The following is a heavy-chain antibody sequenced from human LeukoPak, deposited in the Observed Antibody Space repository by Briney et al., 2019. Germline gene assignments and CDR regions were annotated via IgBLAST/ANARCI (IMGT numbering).Heavy chain of an antibody. J-gene: IGHJ6*04. Sequence: GGSLRLSCAASGFTFSSYEMNWVRQAPGKGLEWVSYISSSGSTIYYADSVKGRFTISRDNAKNSLSLQMNSLRAEDTAVYYCARELSSWADYYYYYGMDVWGKGTTVTVSS. CDR3: ARELSSWADYYYYYGMDV. CDR1: GFTFSSYE. D-gene: IGHD6-13*01. CDR2: ISSSGSTI. V-gene: IGHV3-48*03.